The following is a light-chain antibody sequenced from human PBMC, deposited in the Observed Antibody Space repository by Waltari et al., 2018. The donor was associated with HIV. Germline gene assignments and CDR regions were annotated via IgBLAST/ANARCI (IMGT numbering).Light chain of an antibody. CDR3: QQYYSTPWT. CDR1: QNILYRSNNKNY. V-gene: IGKV4-1*01. J-gene: IGKJ1*01. Sequence: DTLINESSDSLVASMGERATINCKSSQNILYRSNNKNYLAWYQQKPGQPPKLLTYWASTRESGVPDRFSGSGSGRDFTLTISSLQAEDVAVYYCQQYYSTPWTFGQGTKVEIK. CDR2: WAS.